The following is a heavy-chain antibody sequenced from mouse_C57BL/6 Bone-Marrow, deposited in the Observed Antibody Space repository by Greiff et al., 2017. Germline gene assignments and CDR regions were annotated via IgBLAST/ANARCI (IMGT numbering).Heavy chain of an antibody. J-gene: IGHJ4*01. CDR1: GFTFSDYY. V-gene: IGHV5-12*01. CDR2: ISNGGGST. CDR3: ARRGDAAIYY. Sequence: EVKLVESGGGLVQPGGSLKLSCAASGFTFSDYYMYWVRQTPEKRLEWVAYISNGGGSTYYPHTVKGRSTISRDNAKNTLYLQLSRLKSEDTAIYYCARRGDAAIYYWGPGTSVT.